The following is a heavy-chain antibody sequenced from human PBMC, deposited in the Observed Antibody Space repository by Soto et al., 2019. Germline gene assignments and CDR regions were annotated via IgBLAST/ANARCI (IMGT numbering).Heavy chain of an antibody. D-gene: IGHD1-26*01. J-gene: IGHJ5*02. CDR2: FDPEDGEA. CDR1: GDTLTDLS. Sequence: QVQLVQSGAEVKRPGASVKVSCKVSGDTLTDLSIHWVRQAPVKGLEYMGGFDPEDGEAMYAQNFQGRVTMTEDTSTDTSYMELSSLTSEDTAVYYCVVAYSGTYYGYLDPWGQGTLVTVSA. V-gene: IGHV1-24*01. CDR3: VVAYSGTYYGYLDP.